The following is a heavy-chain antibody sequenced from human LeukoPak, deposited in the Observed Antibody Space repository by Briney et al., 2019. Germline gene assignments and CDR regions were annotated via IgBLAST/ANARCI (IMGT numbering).Heavy chain of an antibody. CDR3: ARTLYNWNYADY. J-gene: IGHJ4*02. CDR1: GVSISSASYY. V-gene: IGHV4-61*02. Sequence: TLSLTCTVSGVSISSASYYWSWIRHPAGKGLEWIGRISTSGSTNYNPSLKSRVTLSVDTSKNQFSLKLSSVTAADTAVYYCARTLYNWNYADYWGQGTLVTVSS. CDR2: ISTSGST. D-gene: IGHD1-7*01.